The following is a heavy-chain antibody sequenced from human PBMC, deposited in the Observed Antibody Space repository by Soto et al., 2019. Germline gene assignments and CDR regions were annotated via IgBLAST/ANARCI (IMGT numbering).Heavy chain of an antibody. Sequence: SETLSLTCTVSGGSISSYYWSWIRQPPGKGLEWIGYIYYSGSTNYNPSLKSRVTISVDTPKNQFSLKLSSVTAADTAVYYCARNAYYYDSSGYQSPPYYYGMDVWGQGTTVTVSS. CDR2: IYYSGST. V-gene: IGHV4-59*01. D-gene: IGHD3-22*01. CDR3: ARNAYYYDSSGYQSPPYYYGMDV. CDR1: GGSISSYY. J-gene: IGHJ6*02.